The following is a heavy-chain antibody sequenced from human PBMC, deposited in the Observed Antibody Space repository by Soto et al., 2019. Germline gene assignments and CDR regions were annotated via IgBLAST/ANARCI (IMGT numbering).Heavy chain of an antibody. V-gene: IGHV3-15*07. D-gene: IGHD1-26*01. CDR2: IKSKTDGGTT. Sequence: GGSLRLSCAASGFTFSNAWMNWVRQAPGKGLEWVGRIKSKTDGGTTDYAAPVKGRFTISRDDSKNTLYLQMNSLKTEDTAVYYCTTDRRWELLTDQEFYGMDGWGQGTTVTVSS. CDR3: TTDRRWELLTDQEFYGMDG. CDR1: GFTFSNAW. J-gene: IGHJ6*02.